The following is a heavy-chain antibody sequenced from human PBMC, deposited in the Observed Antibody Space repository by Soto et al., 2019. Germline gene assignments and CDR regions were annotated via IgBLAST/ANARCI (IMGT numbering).Heavy chain of an antibody. D-gene: IGHD3-16*01. Sequence: GGSLRLSCAASGFTFSSYSMNWVRQAPGKGLEWVSSISSSSSYIYYADSVKGRFTISRDNAKNSLYLQMNSLRAEDTAVYYCARDNHPNYDYIWGSYEEGGAFDIWGQGTMVTVSS. CDR2: ISSSSSYI. J-gene: IGHJ3*02. CDR1: GFTFSSYS. CDR3: ARDNHPNYDYIWGSYEEGGAFDI. V-gene: IGHV3-21*01.